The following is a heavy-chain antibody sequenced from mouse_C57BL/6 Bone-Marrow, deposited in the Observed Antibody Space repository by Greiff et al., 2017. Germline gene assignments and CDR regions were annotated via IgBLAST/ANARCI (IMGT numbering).Heavy chain of an antibody. CDR2: IDPSDSYT. Sequence: QVQLQQPGAELVMPGASVKLSCKASGYTFTSYWMHWVKQRPGQGLEWIGEIDPSDSYTNYNQKFKGKSTLTVEESSSTAYMQLDSLTSEDAAVYYYARLIYDSYPYYFDYWGQGTTLTVSS. CDR1: GYTFTSYW. V-gene: IGHV1-69*01. CDR3: ARLIYDSYPYYFDY. J-gene: IGHJ2*01. D-gene: IGHD2-3*01.